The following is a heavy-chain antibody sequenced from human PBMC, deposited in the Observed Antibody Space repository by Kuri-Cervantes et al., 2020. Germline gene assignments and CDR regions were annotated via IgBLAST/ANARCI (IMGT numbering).Heavy chain of an antibody. CDR1: GFTFSSYA. CDR3: VKDPSYSSSSPFDY. Sequence: GGSLRLSCAASGFTFSSYAMSWVRQAPGKGLEWVAGISWNSGRIIYAESVKSRFIISRDNAKNSLYLQMNSVRPEDTALYHCVKDPSYSSSSPFDYWGQGTLVTVSS. D-gene: IGHD6-6*01. V-gene: IGHV3-9*01. CDR2: ISWNSGRI. J-gene: IGHJ4*02.